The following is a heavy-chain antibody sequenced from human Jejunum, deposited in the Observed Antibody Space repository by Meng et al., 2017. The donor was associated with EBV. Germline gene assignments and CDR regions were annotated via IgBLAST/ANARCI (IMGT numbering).Heavy chain of an antibody. V-gene: IGHV4-61*08. CDR3: ARDQNGSYFAY. CDR1: GGSVSSGGYY. CDR2: IYNSEST. Sequence: QVQLQEAGPGLVKPSETLSLTCTGSGGSVSSGGYYWSWIRQPPGKGLEWIGYIYNSESTNYKSSLKSRVTISADTSKNQFSLRLSSVTAADTAVHYCARDQNGSYFAYWGQGTLVTVS. D-gene: IGHD1-26*01. J-gene: IGHJ4*02.